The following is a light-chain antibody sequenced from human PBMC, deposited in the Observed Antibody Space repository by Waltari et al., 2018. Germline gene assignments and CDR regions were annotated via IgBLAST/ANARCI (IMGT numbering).Light chain of an antibody. CDR1: QGISSW. V-gene: IGKV1-12*01. Sequence: IQMSQSPSSLSASVGDRVTITCRASQGISSWLAWYQQKPGIAPKLLIYKTSSLQSGVPSRFSGSGSGTDFTLTISSLQPEDIATYFCQQYNIAPLTFGGGTRVEIK. CDR2: KTS. J-gene: IGKJ4*01. CDR3: QQYNIAPLT.